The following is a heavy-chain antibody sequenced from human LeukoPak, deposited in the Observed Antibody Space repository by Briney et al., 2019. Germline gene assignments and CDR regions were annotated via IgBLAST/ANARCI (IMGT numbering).Heavy chain of an antibody. CDR2: IYYTGAT. J-gene: IGHJ4*02. Sequence: SETLSLTCTVSSGSIGSFYWSWIRLPPGKGLEWIGYIYYTGATYYNPSLKSRVTISLDTSKNQFSLKLSSVTAADAAVYYCARAGYSYGTGYYFDYWGQGALVTVSS. D-gene: IGHD5-18*01. V-gene: IGHV4-59*01. CDR3: ARAGYSYGTGYYFDY. CDR1: SGSIGSFY.